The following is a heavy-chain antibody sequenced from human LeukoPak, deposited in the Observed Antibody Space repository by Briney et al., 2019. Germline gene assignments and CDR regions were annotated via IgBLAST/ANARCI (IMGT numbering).Heavy chain of an antibody. D-gene: IGHD6-19*01. J-gene: IGHJ4*02. Sequence: SETLSLTCTVSGGSIGNNYWTWIRQPPGKGLEYIGYIYYTGATNYNPSLKSRVTISVDTSKSQFSPKLSSVTAADTAVYFCAKYGNSGWVIDNWGQGALVTVSS. V-gene: IGHV4-59*08. CDR1: GGSIGNNY. CDR2: IYYTGAT. CDR3: AKYGNSGWVIDN.